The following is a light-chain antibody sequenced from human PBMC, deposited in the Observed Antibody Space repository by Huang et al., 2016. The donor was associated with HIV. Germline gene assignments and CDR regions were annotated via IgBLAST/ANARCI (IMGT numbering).Light chain of an antibody. V-gene: IGKV3-20*01. Sequence: EIVLTQSPGTLSLSPGGRATLSCRASQSVSGTYLAWYQQKPGQAPRLLIYGTSIRATCIPDRFSGSGSATDFTLTISRLEPEDFAVYYCHQYGTSPPSLTFGGGTKVEIK. CDR2: GTS. J-gene: IGKJ4*01. CDR3: HQYGTSPPSLT. CDR1: QSVSGTY.